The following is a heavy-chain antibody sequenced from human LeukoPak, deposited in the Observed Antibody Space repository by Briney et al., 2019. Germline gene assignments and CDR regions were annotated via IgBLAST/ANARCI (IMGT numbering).Heavy chain of an antibody. Sequence: ASVKVSCKASGYTFTSYYMHWVRQAPGQGLEWMGIINPSGGSTSYAQKFQGRATMTRDTSTSTVYMELSSLRSEDTAVYYCARDPHYYDSSGSAHDYWGQGTLVTVSS. D-gene: IGHD3-22*01. CDR1: GYTFTSYY. CDR2: INPSGGST. J-gene: IGHJ4*02. CDR3: ARDPHYYDSSGSAHDY. V-gene: IGHV1-46*01.